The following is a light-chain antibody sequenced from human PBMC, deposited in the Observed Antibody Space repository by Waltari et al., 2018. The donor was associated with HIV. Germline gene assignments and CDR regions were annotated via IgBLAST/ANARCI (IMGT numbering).Light chain of an antibody. V-gene: IGKV3-11*01. CDR2: DAS. CDR3: QQRSNWPPLT. CDR1: QSVSSY. J-gene: IGKJ4*01. Sequence: EIVLTQSPATLSLSPGERATLSCRASQSVSSYLAWYQQKPGQDPRLLIYDASNRATGIPARFSGSGSVTDVTLAISSLEPEDFAVYYCQQRSNWPPLTFGGGTKVEIK.